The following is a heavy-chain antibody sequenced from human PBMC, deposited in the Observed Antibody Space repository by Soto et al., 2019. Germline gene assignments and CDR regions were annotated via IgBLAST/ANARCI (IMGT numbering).Heavy chain of an antibody. CDR2: IIPIFGTA. CDR3: ASFWSTTGTTGENWFDP. CDR1: GGTFSSYA. V-gene: IGHV1-69*01. D-gene: IGHD1-1*01. J-gene: IGHJ5*02. Sequence: QVQLVQSGAEVKKPGSSVKVSCKASGGTFSSYAISWVRQAPGQGLEWMGGIIPIFGTAKYAQKFQGRVTITADESTSTAYMELSSLRSEDTAVYYCASFWSTTGTTGENWFDPWGQGTLVTVSS.